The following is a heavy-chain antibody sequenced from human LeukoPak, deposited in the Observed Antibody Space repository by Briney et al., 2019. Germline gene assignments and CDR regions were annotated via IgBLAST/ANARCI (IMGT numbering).Heavy chain of an antibody. CDR1: GFIFSNFA. J-gene: IGHJ4*02. CDR3: ARGAYDYIEMGYFDD. CDR2: IIGSSGDT. D-gene: IGHD5-12*01. Sequence: GGSLRLSCAASGFIFSNFAMSWVRQAPGKGLEWVSLIIGSSGDTLYADSVKGRFTISRDISKNRLYLQMNSLRAEDTALYYCARGAYDYIEMGYFDDWGQGTLVTVSS. V-gene: IGHV3-23*01.